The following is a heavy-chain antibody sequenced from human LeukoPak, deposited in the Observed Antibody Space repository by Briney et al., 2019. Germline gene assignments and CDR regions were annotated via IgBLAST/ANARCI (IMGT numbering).Heavy chain of an antibody. CDR1: GFTFSSYS. Sequence: PVRSLRLSCAASGFTFSSYSMNWVRQAPGKGLEWVSSISSSSSYIYYADSVKGRFTISRDNAKNSLYLQMNSLRAEDTAVYYCARAPSAEDTFDIWGQGTMVTVSS. J-gene: IGHJ3*02. CDR3: ARAPSAEDTFDI. CDR2: ISSSSSYI. D-gene: IGHD1-26*01. V-gene: IGHV3-21*01.